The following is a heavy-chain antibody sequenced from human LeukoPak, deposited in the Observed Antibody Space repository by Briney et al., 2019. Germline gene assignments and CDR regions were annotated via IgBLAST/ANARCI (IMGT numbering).Heavy chain of an antibody. V-gene: IGHV3-53*05. CDR2: IYTGGST. Sequence: GGSLRLSCAASGFIVSNNFMSWVRQAPGKGLEWVSVIYTGGSTYYADSVRGRFTISRDNSKNTVYLQMNRVRPEDTAIYYCVKGGQVVVAATRGMMLLDVWGQGIMVTVSS. J-gene: IGHJ3*01. CDR3: VKGGQVVVAATRGMMLLDV. CDR1: GFIVSNNF. D-gene: IGHD2-15*01.